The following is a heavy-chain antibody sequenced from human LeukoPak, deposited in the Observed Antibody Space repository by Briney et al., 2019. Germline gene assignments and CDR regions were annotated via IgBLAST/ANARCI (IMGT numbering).Heavy chain of an antibody. Sequence: GGSLRLSCAASVYTFTSYVMSWVRQARGGGVERVSAFSGNGGATYYADSVKGRFTISRDNSKNTLHLQMNSLRAADTPLYYCAKATTAIVVDNFFDYWGQGTLVSVSS. CDR2: FSGNGGAT. CDR1: VYTFTSYV. D-gene: IGHD3-22*01. J-gene: IGHJ4*02. CDR3: AKATTAIVVDNFFDY. V-gene: IGHV3-23*01.